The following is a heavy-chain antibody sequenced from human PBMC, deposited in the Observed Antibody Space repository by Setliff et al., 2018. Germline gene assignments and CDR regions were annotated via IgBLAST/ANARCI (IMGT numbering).Heavy chain of an antibody. J-gene: IGHJ4*02. D-gene: IGHD3-3*01. CDR2: IYYSGST. V-gene: IGHV4-39*07. CDR3: ARDRITIFGVVIPFDY. Sequence: LSLTCTVSGGSISSSSYYWGWIRQPPGKGLERIGSIYYSGSTYYNPSLKSRVTISVDTSKNQFSLKLSSVTAADTAVYYCARDRITIFGVVIPFDYWGQGTLVTVSS. CDR1: GGSISSSSYY.